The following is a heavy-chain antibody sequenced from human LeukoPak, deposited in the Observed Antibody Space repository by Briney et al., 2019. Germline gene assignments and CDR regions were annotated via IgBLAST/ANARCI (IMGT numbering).Heavy chain of an antibody. CDR1: GFTFSSYA. Sequence: GGSLRLSCAASGFTFSSYAMHWVRQAPGKGLEWVSYISPSSSYTNYADSVKGRFTISRDNAKNSLHLQMNSLRAEDTAVYYCAGCVTGSTYCNYWGQGTLVTVSS. D-gene: IGHD1-7*01. V-gene: IGHV3-21*05. CDR3: AGCVTGSTYCNY. J-gene: IGHJ4*02. CDR2: ISPSSSYT.